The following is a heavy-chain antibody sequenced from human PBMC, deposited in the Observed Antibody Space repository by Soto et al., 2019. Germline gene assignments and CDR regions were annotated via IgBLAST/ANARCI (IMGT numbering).Heavy chain of an antibody. CDR3: AKDTVSDWYFDL. J-gene: IGHJ2*01. D-gene: IGHD4-17*01. V-gene: IGHV3-23*01. CDR1: GFTFSGSA. Sequence: EVQLLESGGGLAQPGGSLRLSCAASGFTFSGSAMSWVRQAPGKGLEWVSSISGSGSSAYYADSVKGRFTISRDNSKNILYLQMNLLRAEDTAVYYCAKDTVSDWYFDLWGRGTLVAVSS. CDR2: ISGSGSSA.